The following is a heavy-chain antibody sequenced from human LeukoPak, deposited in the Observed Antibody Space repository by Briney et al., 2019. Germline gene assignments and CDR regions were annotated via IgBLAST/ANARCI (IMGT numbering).Heavy chain of an antibody. V-gene: IGHV3-23*01. CDR1: GFTFSSYA. D-gene: IGHD3-16*01. CDR2: ISGSGGST. CDR3: AKETDYVWGSNDLFDY. Sequence: GGSLRLSCAASGFTFSSYAMSWVRQAPGKGLEWVSAISGSGGSTYYADSVKGRFTISRDNSKNTLYLQMNSLRAEDTAVYYCAKETDYVWGSNDLFDYWGQGTLVTVSS. J-gene: IGHJ4*02.